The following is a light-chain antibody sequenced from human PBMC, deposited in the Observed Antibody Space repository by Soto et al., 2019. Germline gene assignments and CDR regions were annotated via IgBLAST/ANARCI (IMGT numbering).Light chain of an antibody. Sequence: QAVVTQPRSVSGSPGQSITLSCDGSTSDVGAYNLVSWYQQHPGEAPKLMIYDVIKRPSGVPYRFSGSKSGNTASLTISGLQADDEADYYCCSYAGNFIWVFGGGTKVTVL. CDR3: CSYAGNFIWV. CDR1: TSDVGAYNL. CDR2: DVI. V-gene: IGLV2-11*01. J-gene: IGLJ3*02.